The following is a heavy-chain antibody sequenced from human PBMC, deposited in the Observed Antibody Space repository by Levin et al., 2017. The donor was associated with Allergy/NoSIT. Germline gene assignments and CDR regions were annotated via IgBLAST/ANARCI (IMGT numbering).Heavy chain of an antibody. V-gene: IGHV3-30-3*01. CDR2: ISFDGTNK. D-gene: IGHD5-18*01. J-gene: IGHJ4*02. Sequence: GESLKISCAASGFNFKTYAMHWVRQAPGKGLEWLAVISFDGTNKYSADSVKGRFTVSRDNSHNTLHLEMNGLRAADTAVYYCERDAALVTDGYSVDYWGQGTLVTVSA. CDR3: ERDAALVTDGYSVDY. CDR1: GFNFKTYA.